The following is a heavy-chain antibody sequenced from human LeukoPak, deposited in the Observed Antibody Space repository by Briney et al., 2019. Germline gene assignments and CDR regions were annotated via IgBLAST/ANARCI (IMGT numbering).Heavy chain of an antibody. CDR1: GFTFSRYV. CDR3: AREDYAPGTPTIDT. Sequence: GGSLRLSCSASGFTFSRYVMMWVRQAPGKGLEWVSCISSSSSYMYYADSVKGRFTISRDNAKNSLYLQMNSLRAEDAAVYYCAREDYAPGTPTIDTWGQGTLVTVSS. J-gene: IGHJ5*02. CDR2: ISSSSSYM. V-gene: IGHV3-21*01. D-gene: IGHD3-10*01.